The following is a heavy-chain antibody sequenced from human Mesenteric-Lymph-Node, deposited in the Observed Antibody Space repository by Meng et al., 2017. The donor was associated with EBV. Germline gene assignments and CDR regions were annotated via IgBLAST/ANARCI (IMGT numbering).Heavy chain of an antibody. CDR3: AKGAGGYVDY. V-gene: IGHV3-23*01. Sequence: QRLGAGGCLDTPGGSPGPSCAASGFTFSSYGMNWVRQAPGKGLEWVSTISGSGGTTYYADSVKGRFTISRDNSKNTLYLQMNSLRDEDTAVFYCAKGAGGYVDYWGQGTLVTVSS. CDR1: GFTFSSYG. D-gene: IGHD1-1*01. CDR2: ISGSGGTT. J-gene: IGHJ4*02.